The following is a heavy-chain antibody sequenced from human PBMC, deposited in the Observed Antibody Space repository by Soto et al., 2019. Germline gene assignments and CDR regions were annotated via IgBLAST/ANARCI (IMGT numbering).Heavy chain of an antibody. CDR2: IKTKADGGTT. J-gene: IGHJ3*01. CDR1: GFTFNNAW. Sequence: EVQLVESGGDLVKPGESLRLSCAASGFTFNNAWMSWVRQAPGKGLEWVARIKTKADGGTTDYAAPVKGRFTISRDNSKNTVFLHMTSLRREDSAVYHCVKAQERSAQYFAVVITAFDFWGQGTMVTVSS. CDR3: VKAQERSAQYFAVVITAFDF. V-gene: IGHV3-15*01. D-gene: IGHD3-22*01.